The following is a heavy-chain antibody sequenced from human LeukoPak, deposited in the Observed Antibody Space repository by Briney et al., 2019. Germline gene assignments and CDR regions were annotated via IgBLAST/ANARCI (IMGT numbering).Heavy chain of an antibody. CDR2: INHSGST. J-gene: IGHJ4*02. CDR3: ARAGSSGYFLKPFDY. V-gene: IGHV4-34*01. D-gene: IGHD3-22*01. CDR1: GGSFSGYY. Sequence: AETLTLTCAVYGGSFSGYYWSWIRQPPGKGLEWVGEINHSGSTNYNPSLKSRVTISVDTSKNQFYLKLSSVTAADTAVYYCARAGSSGYFLKPFDYWGQGTLVTVSS.